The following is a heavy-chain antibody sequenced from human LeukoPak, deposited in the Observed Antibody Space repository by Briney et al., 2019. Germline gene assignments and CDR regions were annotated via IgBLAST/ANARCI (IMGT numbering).Heavy chain of an antibody. CDR2: IYYSGST. V-gene: IGHV4-39*07. Sequence: SETRSLTCTVSGGSISSSSYYWGWIRQPPGKGLEWIGSIYYSGSTYYNPSLKSRVTISVDTSKNQFSLKLSSVTAADTAVYYCARGSRTMSPKWFAFDIWGQGTMVTVSS. J-gene: IGHJ3*02. CDR3: ARGSRTMSPKWFAFDI. CDR1: GGSISSSSYY. D-gene: IGHD2-2*01.